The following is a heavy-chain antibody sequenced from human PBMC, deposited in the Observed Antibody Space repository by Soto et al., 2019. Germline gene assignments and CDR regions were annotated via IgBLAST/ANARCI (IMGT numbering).Heavy chain of an antibody. D-gene: IGHD3-22*01. CDR3: AKETYYYDSSSYSWPRDFDY. CDR2: ISFDGSNK. J-gene: IGHJ4*02. Sequence: SLRLSCAASGFTFSGHGMHWVRQAPGKGLEWVAVISFDGSNKYYADSVKGRFTISRDNSKNTLYLQMHSLRAEDTAVYYCAKETYYYDSSSYSWPRDFDYWGQGTLVTVPQ. CDR1: GFTFSGHG. V-gene: IGHV3-30*18.